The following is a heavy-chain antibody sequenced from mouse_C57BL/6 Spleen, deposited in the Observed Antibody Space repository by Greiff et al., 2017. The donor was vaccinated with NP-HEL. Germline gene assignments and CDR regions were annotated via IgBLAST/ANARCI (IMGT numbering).Heavy chain of an antibody. Sequence: QVQLQQSGAELARPGASVKMSCKASGYTFTSYTMHWVKQRPGQGLEWIGYINPSSGYTKYNQKFKDKATLTADKSSSTAYMQLSSLTSEDSAVYYSAKGYPDDYYYDYWGQGTTLTVAS. V-gene: IGHV1-4*01. J-gene: IGHJ2*01. D-gene: IGHD2-4*01. CDR2: INPSSGYT. CDR1: GYTFTSYT. CDR3: AKGYPDDYYYDY.